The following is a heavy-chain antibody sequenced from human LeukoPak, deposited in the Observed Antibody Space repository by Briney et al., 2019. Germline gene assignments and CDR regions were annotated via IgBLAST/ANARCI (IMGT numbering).Heavy chain of an antibody. CDR2: TFYRSKWHN. Sequence: SQTLSLTCAISGDSVSSNSAAWNWIRQSPSRGLEWLGRTFYRSKWHNDYAVSVKSRITINPDTSKNQFSLQLNSLTPEDTAVYYSARIVGVDIDYWGQGTLVTVSA. V-gene: IGHV6-1*01. J-gene: IGHJ4*02. CDR3: ARIVGVDIDY. D-gene: IGHD1-26*01. CDR1: GDSVSSNSAA.